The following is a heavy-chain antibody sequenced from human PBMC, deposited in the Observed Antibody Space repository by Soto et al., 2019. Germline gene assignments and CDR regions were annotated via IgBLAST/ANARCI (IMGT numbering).Heavy chain of an antibody. Sequence: QVQLQESGPGLVKPSQTLSLTCTVSGGSISSGGYYWSWIRQHPGKGLEWIGYIYYSGSTYYNPSLKSRVTIPVATSKNQFALKLSSVTAADTAVYYCARVGKHIVVVTAIPGWFDPWGQGTLVTVSS. V-gene: IGHV4-31*03. CDR1: GGSISSGGYY. J-gene: IGHJ5*02. D-gene: IGHD2-21*02. CDR3: ARVGKHIVVVTAIPGWFDP. CDR2: IYYSGST.